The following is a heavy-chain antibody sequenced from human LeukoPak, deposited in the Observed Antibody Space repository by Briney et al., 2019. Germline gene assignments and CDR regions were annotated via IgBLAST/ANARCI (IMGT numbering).Heavy chain of an antibody. Sequence: PGRSLRLSCAASGFTFSSYGMHWVRQAPGKGLEWVAVISYDGSNKYYAGSVKGRFTISRDNSKNTLYLQMNSLRAEDTAVYYCAKDRGSYSDYWGQGTLVAVSS. CDR2: ISYDGSNK. CDR3: AKDRGSYSDY. D-gene: IGHD1-26*01. J-gene: IGHJ4*02. CDR1: GFTFSSYG. V-gene: IGHV3-30*18.